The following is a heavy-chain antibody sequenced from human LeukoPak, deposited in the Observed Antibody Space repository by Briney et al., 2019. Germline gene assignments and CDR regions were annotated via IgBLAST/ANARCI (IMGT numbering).Heavy chain of an antibody. CDR1: GFTFSTYA. J-gene: IGHJ6*02. Sequence: GGSLRLSCAASGFTFSTYAMTWVRQAPAKGLEWVSGIGGSGGGTYHADSVKGRFTISRDNSNNTLYLQMNSLRADDTAVYYCAKGTAALRYYAMDVWGQGTTVTVSS. V-gene: IGHV3-23*01. CDR2: IGGSGGGT. CDR3: AKGTAALRYYAMDV. D-gene: IGHD6-6*01.